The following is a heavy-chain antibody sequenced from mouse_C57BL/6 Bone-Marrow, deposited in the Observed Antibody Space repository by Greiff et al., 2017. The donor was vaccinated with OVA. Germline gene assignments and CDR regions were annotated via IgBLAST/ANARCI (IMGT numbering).Heavy chain of an antibody. CDR1: GFSLTSYG. V-gene: IGHV2-2*01. D-gene: IGHD2-4*01. J-gene: IGHJ4*01. Sequence: VKLVESGPGLVQPSQSLSITCTVSGFSLTSYGVHWVRQSPGKGLEWLGVIWSGGSTDYNAAFISRLSISKDNSKSQVFFKMNSLQADDTAIYYCARNGYDYDRFYYAMDYWGQGTSVTVSS. CDR3: ARNGYDYDRFYYAMDY. CDR2: IWSGGST.